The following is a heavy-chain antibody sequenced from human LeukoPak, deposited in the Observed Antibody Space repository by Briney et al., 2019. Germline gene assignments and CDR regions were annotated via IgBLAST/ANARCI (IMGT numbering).Heavy chain of an antibody. CDR1: GFTFSNYA. Sequence: PGGSLRLSCAASGFTFSNYAMSWVRQPPGKGLEWVSGISGSVAFTYYADSVKGRFTISRDNSKNTLYLQMNSLRAEDTAVYYCAKNRSYGIDYWGQGTLVTVSS. CDR3: AKNRSYGIDY. V-gene: IGHV3-23*01. CDR2: ISGSVAFT. J-gene: IGHJ4*02. D-gene: IGHD1-26*01.